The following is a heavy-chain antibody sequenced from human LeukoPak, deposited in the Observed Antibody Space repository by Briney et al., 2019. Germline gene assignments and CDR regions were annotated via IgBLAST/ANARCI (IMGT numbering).Heavy chain of an antibody. D-gene: IGHD6-6*01. J-gene: IGHJ5*02. V-gene: IGHV3-7*01. CDR2: IKQDGSEK. CDR1: GFTFSSYW. Sequence: AGGSLRLSCAASGFTFSSYWMSWVRQAPGKGLEWVARIKQDGSEKYCVDSVKGRFTISRDNANNSLYLQMNSLRADDTAVYYCARDIGLRKAAPPGWFDPWGQGALVTVSS. CDR3: ARDIGLRKAAPPGWFDP.